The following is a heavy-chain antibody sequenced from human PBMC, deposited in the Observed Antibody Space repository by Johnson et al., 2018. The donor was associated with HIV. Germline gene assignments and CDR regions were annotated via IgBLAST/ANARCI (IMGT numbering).Heavy chain of an antibody. V-gene: IGHV3-33*08. D-gene: IGHD2-15*01. CDR3: ARRYCSGGRCLNPKDAFDI. J-gene: IGHJ3*02. CDR1: GFTFSSYG. Sequence: QVQLVESGGGVDQPGRSLRLSCAASGFTFSSYGMHWVRQAPGKGLEWVAVIWYDGSNKHYADSVKGRFTISRDNSKNTLFLQMNSLRAEDTAVYYCARRYCSGGRCLNPKDAFDIWGQGTMVTVSS. CDR2: IWYDGSNK.